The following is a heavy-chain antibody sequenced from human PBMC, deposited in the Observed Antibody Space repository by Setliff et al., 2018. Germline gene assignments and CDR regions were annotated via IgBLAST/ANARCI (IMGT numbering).Heavy chain of an antibody. CDR1: GFTFSIYS. V-gene: IGHV3-48*01. D-gene: IGHD1-26*01. CDR2: ISSRSDII. CDR3: ASNPRKGRSGGYFYDDPYYYYMDV. Sequence: PGGSLRLSCAASGFTFSIYSMNWVRQAPGKGLEWVAYISSRSDIIYYADSVKGRFTISRDNAKNSLYLQVNSLRAEDTAVYYCASNPRKGRSGGYFYDDPYYYYMDVWGKGTTVTVSS. J-gene: IGHJ6*03.